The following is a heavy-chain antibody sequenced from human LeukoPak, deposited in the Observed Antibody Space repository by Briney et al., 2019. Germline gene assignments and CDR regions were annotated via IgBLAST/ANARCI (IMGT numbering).Heavy chain of an antibody. CDR1: GYTFTGYY. CDR3: ARVVGATRNDAFDI. D-gene: IGHD1-26*01. J-gene: IGHJ3*02. CDR2: INPNSGGT. Sequence: ASVEVSCKASGYTFTGYYMHWVRQAPGQGLEWMGWINPNSGGTNYAQKFQGWVTMTRDTSISTAYMELSRLRSDDTAVYYCARVVGATRNDAFDIWGQGTMVTVSS. V-gene: IGHV1-2*04.